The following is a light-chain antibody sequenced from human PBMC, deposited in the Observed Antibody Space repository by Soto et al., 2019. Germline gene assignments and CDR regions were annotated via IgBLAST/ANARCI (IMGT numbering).Light chain of an antibody. V-gene: IGKV1-12*01. CDR1: QGVSDW. CDR2: GSS. Sequence: DIQMTQSPSSVSASVGDSVTITCRASQGVSDWVAWYQQKPGEAPKLLIYGSSSLLSGVPSRFSGSGSGTDFTLIISSLQPEDFATYYCQQSYSTVLPTFGGGTKVDIK. J-gene: IGKJ4*01. CDR3: QQSYSTVLPT.